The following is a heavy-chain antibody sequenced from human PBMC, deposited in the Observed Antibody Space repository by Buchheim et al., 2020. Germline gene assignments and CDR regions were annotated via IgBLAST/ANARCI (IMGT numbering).Heavy chain of an antibody. D-gene: IGHD6-13*01. Sequence: QVQLQQWGAGLLKPSETLSLTCAVYGGSFSGYYWSWIRQPPGKGLEWIGEINHSGSTNYNPSLKSRVTISVDTSKNQFSLKLSSVTAADTAVYYCARECGEQQLVGCYYFDYWGQGTL. CDR1: GGSFSGYY. CDR2: INHSGST. CDR3: ARECGEQQLVGCYYFDY. V-gene: IGHV4-34*01. J-gene: IGHJ4*02.